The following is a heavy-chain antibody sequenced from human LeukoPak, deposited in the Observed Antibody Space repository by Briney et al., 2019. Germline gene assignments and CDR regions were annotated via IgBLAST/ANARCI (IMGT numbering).Heavy chain of an antibody. CDR2: ISGSGGST. D-gene: IGHD3-10*01. CDR3: ANGIPYYGSGFPFDY. V-gene: IGHV3-23*01. Sequence: GGSLRLSCAASAFTFSSYAMSWVRQAPGKGLEWVSAISGSGGSTYYADSLKGRFTISRDNSKNTLYLQMNSLRAEDTAVYYCANGIPYYGSGFPFDYWGQGTLVTVSS. J-gene: IGHJ4*02. CDR1: AFTFSSYA.